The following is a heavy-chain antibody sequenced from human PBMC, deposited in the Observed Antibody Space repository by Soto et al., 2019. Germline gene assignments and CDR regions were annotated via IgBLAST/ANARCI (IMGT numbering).Heavy chain of an antibody. CDR2: MNPNSGNT. CDR1: GYTFTSYD. CDR3: ARGREVAVPAAINYYYYYGMDV. D-gene: IGHD2-2*02. J-gene: IGHJ6*02. Sequence: ASVKVSCKASGYTFTSYDINWVRQATGQGLEWMGWMNPNSGNTGYAQKFQGRVTMTRNTSISTAYMELSSLRSEDTAVYYCARGREVAVPAAINYYYYYGMDVWGQGTTVTVSS. V-gene: IGHV1-8*01.